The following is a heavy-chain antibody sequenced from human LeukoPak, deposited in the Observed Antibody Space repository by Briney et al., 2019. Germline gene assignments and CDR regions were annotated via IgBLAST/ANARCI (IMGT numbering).Heavy chain of an antibody. J-gene: IGHJ3*02. CDR3: ARDRPYTAMLSGGWRYYAFDI. CDR1: GGSLSCYH. D-gene: IGHD5-18*01. V-gene: IGHV4-59*01. CDR2: IYYSGST. Sequence: SETLSLTCTVPGGSLSCYHWSWIRQPPGKVLEWIGHIYYSGSTNYKPSLKSRVTLSVDTSKNQFSLKQSSVTRPDPVVLCWARDRPYTAMLSGGWRYYAFDIWGQGTMVTVSS.